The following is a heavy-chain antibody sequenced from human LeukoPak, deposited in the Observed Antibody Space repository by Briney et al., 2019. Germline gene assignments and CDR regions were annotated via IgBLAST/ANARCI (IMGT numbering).Heavy chain of an antibody. Sequence: KPSETLSLTCTVSGGSISSSSYYWGWIRQPPGKGLEWIGSIYYSGSTYYNPSLKSRVTITVDTSKNQFSLKLSSVTAADTAVYYCARVRQGAARYDFWSGYYGPFDYWGQGTLVTVSS. CDR1: GGSISSSSYY. V-gene: IGHV4-39*01. D-gene: IGHD3-3*01. CDR3: ARVRQGAARYDFWSGYYGPFDY. J-gene: IGHJ4*02. CDR2: IYYSGST.